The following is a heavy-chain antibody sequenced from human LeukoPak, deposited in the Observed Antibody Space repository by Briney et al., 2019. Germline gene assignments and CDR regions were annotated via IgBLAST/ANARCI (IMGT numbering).Heavy chain of an antibody. CDR3: ATRAVAAPY. Sequence: GGSLRLSCAASGFTVSSNYMNWVRQAPGKGLQWVSIIYSGGNTQYADSVKGRFIIFRDSSKNTLYLQMNSLRVEDTAVYYCATRAVAAPYWGQGTLVTVSS. CDR1: GFTVSSNY. J-gene: IGHJ4*02. V-gene: IGHV3-66*01. D-gene: IGHD6-19*01. CDR2: IYSGGNT.